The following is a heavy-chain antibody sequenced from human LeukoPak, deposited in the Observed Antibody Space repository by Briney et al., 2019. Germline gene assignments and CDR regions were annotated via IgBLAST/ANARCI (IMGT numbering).Heavy chain of an antibody. J-gene: IGHJ1*01. V-gene: IGHV3-23*01. CDR1: GFTFGSYG. CDR3: AIMHGYYDGSGYWVQ. D-gene: IGHD3-22*01. Sequence: GGSLRLSCAASGFTFGSYGMSWVRQAPGKGLEWVSFITPNADRTSYADSVEGRFTISRDNPRNTLYMQMNSLRDEDTAIYYCAIMHGYYDGSGYWVQWGQGTLVTVSS. CDR2: ITPNADRT.